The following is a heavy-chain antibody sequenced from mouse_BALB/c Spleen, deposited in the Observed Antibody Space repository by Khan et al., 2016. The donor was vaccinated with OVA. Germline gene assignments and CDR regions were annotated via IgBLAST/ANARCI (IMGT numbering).Heavy chain of an antibody. Sequence: VQLQQSGTVLARPGASVKLSCKASGYTFTNYWMHWVKQRPGQGLEWIGAIYPGNSDTNYNQKFKGKAKLTAVTSSSTAYMQLNSLTNEDSAVYYGTRKGLGSCGGRDYWGQGTTLTVSS. CDR1: GYTFTNYW. CDR2: IYPGNSDT. D-gene: IGHD1-1*02. J-gene: IGHJ2*01. V-gene: IGHV1-5*01. CDR3: TRKGLGSCGGRDY.